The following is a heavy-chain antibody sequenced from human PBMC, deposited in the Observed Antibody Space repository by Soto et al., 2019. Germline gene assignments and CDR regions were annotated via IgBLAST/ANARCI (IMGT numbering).Heavy chain of an antibody. Sequence: SETLSLTCTVSGGSMSSSSTYYWGWMRQPPGKGLEWIASFFIGGSTNYNPSLKSRVTISVDTSKNQFSLKLSSVTAADTAVYYCARRYGSCFDYWGQGTLVTVSS. CDR2: FFIGGST. J-gene: IGHJ4*02. CDR1: GGSMSSSSTYY. V-gene: IGHV4-39*07. CDR3: ARRYGSCFDY. D-gene: IGHD5-18*01.